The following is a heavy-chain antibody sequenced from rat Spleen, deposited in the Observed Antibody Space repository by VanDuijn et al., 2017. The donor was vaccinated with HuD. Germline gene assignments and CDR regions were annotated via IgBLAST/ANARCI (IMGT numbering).Heavy chain of an antibody. J-gene: IGHJ3*01. Sequence: EVQLVESDGGLVQPGKSLKLSCAASGFTFSDYGMAWVRQAPTKGLEWVATISYDGGSTYHRDSVKGRFTISRDNGKSSLYLQLDSLRSEDTATYYCVRQDTSGYSNWFTYWGQGTLVTVSS. CDR3: VRQDTSGYSNWFTY. CDR2: ISYDGGST. V-gene: IGHV5-29*01. CDR1: GFTFSDYG. D-gene: IGHD4-3*01.